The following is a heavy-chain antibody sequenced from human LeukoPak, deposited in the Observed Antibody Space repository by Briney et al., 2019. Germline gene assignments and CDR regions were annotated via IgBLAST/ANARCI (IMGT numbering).Heavy chain of an antibody. J-gene: IGHJ4*02. V-gene: IGHV4-39*01. Sequence: SETLSLTCTVSGGSNSSSSYYWGWIRQPPGKGLEWIGSTYYSGSTYYNPSLKSRVTISVDTSKNQFSLKLSSVTAADTAVYYCARLGLEVVPAAIDYWGQGTLVTVSS. D-gene: IGHD2-2*01. CDR3: ARLGLEVVPAAIDY. CDR1: GGSNSSSSYY. CDR2: TYYSGST.